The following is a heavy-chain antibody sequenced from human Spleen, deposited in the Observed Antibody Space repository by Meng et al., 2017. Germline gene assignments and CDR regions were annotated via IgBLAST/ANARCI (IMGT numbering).Heavy chain of an antibody. CDR3: ATRGNPYLNC. CDR2: INTYNGKT. V-gene: IGHV1-18*01. Sequence: ASVKVSCKASGYTLSSDGFSWVRQAPGQGLEWLGRINTYNGKTDYAQKFQGRITMTTDTFTSTAYMELRNLRSDDTAVYYCATRGNPYLNCWGQVTLVTVSS. CDR1: GYTLSSDG. J-gene: IGHJ4*02.